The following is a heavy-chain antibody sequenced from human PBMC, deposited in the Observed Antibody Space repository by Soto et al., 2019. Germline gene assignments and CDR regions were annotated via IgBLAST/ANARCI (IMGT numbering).Heavy chain of an antibody. CDR3: AKVPPYSSSWYLPYYYYGMDV. CDR1: GFTFSSYG. D-gene: IGHD6-13*01. CDR2: ISYDGSNK. Sequence: QVQLVESGGGVVQPGRSLRLSCAASGFTFSSYGMHWVRQAPGKGLEWVAVISYDGSNKYYADSVKGRFTISRDNSKNTLYLQMNSLRAEDTAVYYCAKVPPYSSSWYLPYYYYGMDVWGQGTTVTVSS. J-gene: IGHJ6*02. V-gene: IGHV3-30*18.